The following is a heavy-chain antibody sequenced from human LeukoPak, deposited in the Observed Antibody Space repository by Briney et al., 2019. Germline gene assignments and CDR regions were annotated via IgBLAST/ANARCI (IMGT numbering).Heavy chain of an antibody. CDR3: AGLLRDGPAP. Sequence: VASVKVSCKASGYTFTSYYMHWVRQAPGQGLEWMGRIIPILGIANYAQKFQGRVTITADKSTSTAYMELSSLRSEDTAVYYCAGLLRDGPAPWGQGTLVTVSS. CDR1: GYTFTSYY. D-gene: IGHD3-10*01. V-gene: IGHV1-69*02. J-gene: IGHJ4*02. CDR2: IIPILGIA.